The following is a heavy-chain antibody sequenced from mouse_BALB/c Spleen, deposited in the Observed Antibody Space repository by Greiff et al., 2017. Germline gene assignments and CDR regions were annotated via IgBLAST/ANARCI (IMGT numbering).Heavy chain of an antibody. V-gene: IGHV7-3*02. CDR2: IRNKANGYTT. J-gene: IGHJ4*01. CDR3: ARDRAGAMDY. Sequence: EVKLEESGGGLVQPGGSLRLSCATSGFTFTDYYMSWVRQPPGKALEWLGFIRNKANGYTTEYSASVKGRFTISRDNSQSILYLQMNTLRAEDSATYYCARDRAGAMDYWGQGTSVTVSS. CDR1: GFTFTDYY.